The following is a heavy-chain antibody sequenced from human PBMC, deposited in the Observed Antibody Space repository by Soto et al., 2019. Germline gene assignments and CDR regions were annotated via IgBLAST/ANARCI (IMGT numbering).Heavy chain of an antibody. V-gene: IGHV4-39*01. D-gene: IGHD2-21*01. CDR1: DGSITSSSSY. CDR2: IYYSGST. J-gene: IGHJ3*01. Sequence: QLQLQESGPGLVKPSETLSLTCTVSDGSITSSSSYWGWIRQPPGKGLEWIGNIYYSGSTYYNPXXPRRFTVSLDXXRXRXXLELSPATAEDTAVYCCARVLEMAINERGGEVFDVWGQGTMVTVSS. CDR3: ARVLEMAINERGGEVFDV.